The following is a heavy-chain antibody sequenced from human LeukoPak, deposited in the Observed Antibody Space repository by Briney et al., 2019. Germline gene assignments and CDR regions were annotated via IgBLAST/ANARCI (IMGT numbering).Heavy chain of an antibody. D-gene: IGHD3-3*01. J-gene: IGHJ6*03. CDR3: AKTHYDCWSGYLGYYYYYYMDV. V-gene: IGHV3-30*01. Sequence: GRSLRPSCAASGFTFSSYAMHWVRQAPGKGLEWVAVISYDGSNKYYADSVKGRFTISRDNSKNTLYLQMNSLRAEETAVYYCAKTHYDCWSGYLGYYYYYYMDVWGKGTTVTVSS. CDR1: GFTFSSYA. CDR2: ISYDGSNK.